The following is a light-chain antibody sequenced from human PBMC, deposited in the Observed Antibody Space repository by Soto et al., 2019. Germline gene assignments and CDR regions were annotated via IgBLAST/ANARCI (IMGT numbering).Light chain of an antibody. CDR1: QSVSSS. CDR3: QQYKNWPPIT. Sequence: EIMMTQSQPTLSVSPGERATLSCRASQSVSSSLAWYQQKPGQAPRLLIYGASTRATGTPARFSGSGSGTEFTLTISSLQSEDFAVYYCQQYKNWPPITFGQGTRLENK. CDR2: GAS. J-gene: IGKJ5*01. V-gene: IGKV3-15*01.